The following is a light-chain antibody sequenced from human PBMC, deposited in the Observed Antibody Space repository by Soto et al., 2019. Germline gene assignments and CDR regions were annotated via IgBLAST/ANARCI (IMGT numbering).Light chain of an antibody. Sequence: QSALTQPASVSGSPGQSITISCTGTSSDVGGYNYVSWYQQHPGKAPKLMIYDVSNRPSGASNRFSGSKSGNTASLTISGLQAEDEADYYCSSYKSSSTSRYIFGTGTKVTVL. J-gene: IGLJ1*01. CDR3: SSYKSSSTSRYI. CDR1: SSDVGGYNY. V-gene: IGLV2-14*01. CDR2: DVS.